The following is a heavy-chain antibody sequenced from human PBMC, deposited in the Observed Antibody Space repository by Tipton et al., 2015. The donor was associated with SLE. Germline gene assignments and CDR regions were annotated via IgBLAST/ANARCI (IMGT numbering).Heavy chain of an antibody. CDR2: IKPSGGT. J-gene: IGHJ4*02. CDR1: GGSFSGNY. Sequence: TLSLTCAVYGGSFSGNYWSWIRQPPGKGLEWIGEIKPSGGTNYNPALKSRVTISGDTSKNEFSLKLSSVTAADTAVYYCARANWGNFDYWGQGILVTVSS. CDR3: ARANWGNFDY. V-gene: IGHV4-34*01. D-gene: IGHD7-27*01.